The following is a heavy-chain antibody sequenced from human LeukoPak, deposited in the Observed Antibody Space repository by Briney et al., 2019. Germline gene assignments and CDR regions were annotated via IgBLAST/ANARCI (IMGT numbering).Heavy chain of an antibody. CDR1: GYTFTSYD. Sequence: GASVKVSCKASGYTFTSYDINWVRQATGQGLEWMGWMNPNSGNTGYAQKFQGRVTMTRNTSISTAYMELSSLRSEDTAVYYCARFPPDYYGDYDYWGQGTLVTVSS. CDR3: ARFPPDYYGDYDY. D-gene: IGHD4-17*01. V-gene: IGHV1-8*01. J-gene: IGHJ4*02. CDR2: MNPNSGNT.